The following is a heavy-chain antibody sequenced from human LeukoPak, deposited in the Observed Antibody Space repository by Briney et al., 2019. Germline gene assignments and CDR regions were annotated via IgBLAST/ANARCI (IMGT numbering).Heavy chain of an antibody. CDR2: IIPILGIA. Sequence: GASVKVSCKASGGTFSSYAISWVRQAPGQGLEWTGRIIPILGIANYAQKFQGRVTITADKSASTAYMELSSLRAGDTAVYYCAKDRSPFSHYYFYYRMDVWGQGTTVTVSS. V-gene: IGHV1-69*04. CDR3: AKDRSPFSHYYFYYRMDV. CDR1: GGTFSSYA. J-gene: IGHJ6*02.